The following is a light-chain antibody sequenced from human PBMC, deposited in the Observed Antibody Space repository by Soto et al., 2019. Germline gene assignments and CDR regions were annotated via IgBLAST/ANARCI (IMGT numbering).Light chain of an antibody. V-gene: IGLV1-44*01. CDR1: SSNIGTNA. J-gene: IGLJ3*02. Sequence: QSVLTQPPSASGTPGQRVTISCSGSSSNIGTNAVNWCQQLPGTAPRLLIYSNDQRPPGVPDRFSGSKSGTSASLGISGLQSEDEDDYFCAVWDDSLNGWVFGGGTKVTVL. CDR2: SND. CDR3: AVWDDSLNGWV.